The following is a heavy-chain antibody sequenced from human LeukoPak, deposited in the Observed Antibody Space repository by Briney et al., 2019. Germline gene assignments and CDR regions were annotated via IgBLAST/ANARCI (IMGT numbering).Heavy chain of an antibody. CDR2: IYYSGST. V-gene: IGHV4-31*03. J-gene: IGHJ4*02. CDR3: ARAGYYDFWSGYLYYFDY. Sequence: TSQTLSLTCTVSGGSISSGGYYWSWIRQHPGKGLEWFGYIYYSGSTYYNPSLKSRVTISVDTSKNQFSLKLSSVTAADTAVYYCARAGYYDFWSGYLYYFDYWGQGTLVTVSS. CDR1: GGSISSGGYY. D-gene: IGHD3-3*01.